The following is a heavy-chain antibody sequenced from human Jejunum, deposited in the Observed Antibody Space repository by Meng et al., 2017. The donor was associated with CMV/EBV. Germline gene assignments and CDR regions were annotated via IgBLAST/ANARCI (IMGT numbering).Heavy chain of an antibody. J-gene: IGHJ4*02. V-gene: IGHV4-61*01. CDR1: GGSVSSGSYD. CDR2: IYYSGST. CDR3: ARGPPRLGFEH. Sequence: VSGGSVSSGSYDWSWIRQPPGKGLEWIGYIYYSGSTKYNPSLKSRVTISVDTSKNQFSLKLSSVTAADTAVYYCARGPPRLGFEHWGQGTLVTVSS.